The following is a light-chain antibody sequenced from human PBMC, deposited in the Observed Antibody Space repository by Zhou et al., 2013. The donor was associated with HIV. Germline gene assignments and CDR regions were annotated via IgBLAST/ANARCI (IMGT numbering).Light chain of an antibody. CDR3: QQFDNLRVT. CDR2: DAS. Sequence: DIQMTQSPSSLSASVGDRVTITCQASQDISIYLNWYQKKPGKAPKLLIYDASNLETGVPSRFTGSGSGTDFTFTISSLQPEDIATYYCQQFDNLRVTFGPGTKVDIK. J-gene: IGKJ3*01. CDR1: QDISIY. V-gene: IGKV1-33*01.